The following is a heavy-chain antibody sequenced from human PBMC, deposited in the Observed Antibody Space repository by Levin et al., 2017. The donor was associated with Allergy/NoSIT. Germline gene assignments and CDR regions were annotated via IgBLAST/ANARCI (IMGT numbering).Heavy chain of an antibody. CDR2: ISSSGSTI. Sequence: PGGSLRLSCAASGFTFSDYYMSWIRQAPGKGLEWVSYISSSGSTIYYADSVKGRFTISRDNAKNSLYLQMNSLRAEDTAVYYCARVGFLLETSYYYYGMDVWGQGTTVTVSS. V-gene: IGHV3-11*01. CDR3: ARVGFLLETSYYYYGMDV. J-gene: IGHJ6*02. CDR1: GFTFSDYY. D-gene: IGHD1-1*01.